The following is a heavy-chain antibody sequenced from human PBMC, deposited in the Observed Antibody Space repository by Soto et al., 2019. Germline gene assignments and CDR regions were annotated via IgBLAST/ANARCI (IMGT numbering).Heavy chain of an antibody. CDR3: ARDKGKYDFWSGYWGSDYYYYMDV. CDR2: ISAYNGNT. D-gene: IGHD3-3*01. CDR1: GYTFTSYG. Sequence: ASVKVSCKASGYTFTSYGISWVRQAPGQGLEWMGWISAYNGNTNYAQKLQSRVNMTTDTSTSTAYMELRSLRSDDTAVYYCARDKGKYDFWSGYWGSDYYYYMDVWGKGTTVTVSS. V-gene: IGHV1-18*01. J-gene: IGHJ6*03.